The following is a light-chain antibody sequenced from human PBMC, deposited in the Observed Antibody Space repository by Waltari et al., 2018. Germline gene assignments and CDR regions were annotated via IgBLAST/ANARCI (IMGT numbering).Light chain of an antibody. Sequence: DIVLTQSPGTLSLPPGERATLSCRASQSVSSSYLTWDQQKPGQAPRLLIYGASSMATGTPDRCSGSGSGTDFTLTISRLEPEDFAVYYCQDRSTFGQGTKLEIK. CDR2: GAS. CDR1: QSVSSSY. CDR3: QDRST. V-gene: IGKV3-20*01. J-gene: IGKJ2*02.